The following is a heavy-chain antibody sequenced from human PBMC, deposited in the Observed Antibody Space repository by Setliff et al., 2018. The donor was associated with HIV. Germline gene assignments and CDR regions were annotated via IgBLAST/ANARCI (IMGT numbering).Heavy chain of an antibody. D-gene: IGHD7-27*01. V-gene: IGHV3-30*04. J-gene: IGHJ6*03. CDR1: GFTFSSYA. CDR2: ISYDGSNK. CDR3: ARGGLGYFYYYYMDV. Sequence: SCAASGFTFSSYAMHWVRQAPGKGLEWVAVISYDGSNKYYADSVKGRFTISRDNSKNTLYLQMNSLRAEDTAVYYCARGGLGYFYYYYMDVWGKGTTVTVSS.